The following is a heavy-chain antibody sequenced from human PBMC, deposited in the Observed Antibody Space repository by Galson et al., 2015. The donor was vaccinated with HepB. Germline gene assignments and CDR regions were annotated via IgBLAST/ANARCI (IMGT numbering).Heavy chain of an antibody. V-gene: IGHV1-2*02. CDR2: INPNSGGT. Sequence: SVKVSCKASGYTFTGYYMHWVRQAPGQGLEWMGWINPNSGGTNYAQKFQGRVTMTRDTSISTAYMELSRLRSDDTAVYYCARDRVATPRYCSSTSCRNSDYYYMDVWGKGTTVTVSS. J-gene: IGHJ6*03. CDR1: GYTFTGYY. D-gene: IGHD2-2*01. CDR3: ARDRVATPRYCSSTSCRNSDYYYMDV.